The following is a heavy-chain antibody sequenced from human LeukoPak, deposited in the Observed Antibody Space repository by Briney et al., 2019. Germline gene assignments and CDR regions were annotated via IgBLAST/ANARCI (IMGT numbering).Heavy chain of an antibody. CDR2: INHSGST. Sequence: SETLSLTCAVYGGSFSGYYRSWIRQPPGKGLEWIGEINHSGSTNYNPSLKSRVTISVDTSKNQFSLKLSSVTAADTAVYYCAREGYCSGGSCYPEYFQHWGQGTLVTVSS. CDR1: GGSFSGYY. J-gene: IGHJ1*01. CDR3: AREGYCSGGSCYPEYFQH. D-gene: IGHD2-15*01. V-gene: IGHV4-34*01.